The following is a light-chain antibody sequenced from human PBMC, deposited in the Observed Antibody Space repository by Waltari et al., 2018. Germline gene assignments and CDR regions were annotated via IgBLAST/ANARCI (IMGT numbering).Light chain of an antibody. CDR1: NIGSQS. Sequence: SYVLAQPPSLSVAPGQTAKITWGGDNIGSQSAHWYQQKPGRAPVLVLYDYTDRPSGIPDRFSGSDSRNAATLTINRVEAGDEADYFCQVWDPTSSHWVFGGGTKLSVL. J-gene: IGLJ3*02. V-gene: IGLV3-21*02. CDR2: DYT. CDR3: QVWDPTSSHWV.